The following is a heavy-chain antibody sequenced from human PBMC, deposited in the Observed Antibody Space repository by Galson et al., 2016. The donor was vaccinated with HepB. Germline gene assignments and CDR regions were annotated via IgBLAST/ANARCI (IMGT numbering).Heavy chain of an antibody. CDR1: GYTFTGYY. CDR3: ARNGYGAAMPSYYYGMDV. V-gene: IGHV1-2*02. CDR2: INPNSGGT. Sequence: SVKVSCKASGYTFTGYYMHWVRQAPGQGLEWMGWINPNSGGTNYAQKFQGRVTMTRDTSISTAYMELSRLRSDDTAVYYCARNGYGAAMPSYYYGMDVWGQGTTVTVSS. D-gene: IGHD2-2*01. J-gene: IGHJ6*02.